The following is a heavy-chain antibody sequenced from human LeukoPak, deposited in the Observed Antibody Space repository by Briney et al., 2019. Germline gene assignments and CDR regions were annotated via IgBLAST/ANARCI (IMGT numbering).Heavy chain of an antibody. Sequence: PGGSLRLSCAASGFTFSSYWMGWVRQVPGKGLEWVANIKQDGSEKDYLDSVKGRFTISRDNAKNTLYLQMNSLRAEDTAVYYCAREAEGYCDGGRCYTGGYMDVWGKGTTVTVS. CDR3: AREAEGYCDGGRCYTGGYMDV. J-gene: IGHJ6*03. D-gene: IGHD2-15*01. CDR2: IKQDGSEK. CDR1: GFTFSSYW. V-gene: IGHV3-7*01.